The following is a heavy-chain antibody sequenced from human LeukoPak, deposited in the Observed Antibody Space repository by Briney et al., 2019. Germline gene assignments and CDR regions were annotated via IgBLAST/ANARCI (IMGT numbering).Heavy chain of an antibody. V-gene: IGHV3-15*01. CDR1: GFTFSNAW. D-gene: IGHD4-17*01. Sequence: GGSLRLSCAASGFTFSNAWMSWVRQAPGKGPEWVGRIKSKTDGGTTDYAAPVKGRFTISRDDSKNTLYLQMNSLKTEDTAVYYCTTEDNYGDYVDYWGQGTLVTVSS. J-gene: IGHJ4*02. CDR2: IKSKTDGGTT. CDR3: TTEDNYGDYVDY.